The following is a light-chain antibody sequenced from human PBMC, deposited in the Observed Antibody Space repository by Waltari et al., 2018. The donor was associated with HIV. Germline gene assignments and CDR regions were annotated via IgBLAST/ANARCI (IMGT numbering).Light chain of an antibody. CDR1: NLGDRY. V-gene: IGLV3-1*01. CDR3: QAWDSSTVV. CDR2: QDS. Sequence: SYELTQPPSVSVSPGQTASITCSGDNLGDRYACWYQQKPGQSPVLVIYQDSKRPSGIPGPFAGSNSGNTATLTISGTQAMDEADYYCQAWDSSTVVFGGGTKLTVL. J-gene: IGLJ2*01.